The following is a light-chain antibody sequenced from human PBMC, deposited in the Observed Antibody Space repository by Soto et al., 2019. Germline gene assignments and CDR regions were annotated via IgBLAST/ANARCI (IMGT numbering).Light chain of an antibody. V-gene: IGKV1-27*01. CDR1: RDITNH. Sequence: DIQMTQSPSSLSASVGDRVTFTCRASRDITNHLAWYQQKPGKVPKLLIYAASTLQSGVPSRFSGSGSGTDFTPTIGSLQPEDVATYFCLTYNSGLWTFGQGTKVEIK. J-gene: IGKJ1*01. CDR3: LTYNSGLWT. CDR2: AAS.